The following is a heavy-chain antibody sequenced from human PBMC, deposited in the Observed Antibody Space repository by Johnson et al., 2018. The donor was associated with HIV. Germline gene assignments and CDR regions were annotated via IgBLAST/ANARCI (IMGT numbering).Heavy chain of an antibody. V-gene: IGHV3-7*05. CDR3: ARSIAAAGTDAFDI. J-gene: IGHJ3*02. CDR1: GFTFSSYW. D-gene: IGHD6-13*01. CDR2: IKQDGSEK. Sequence: EVQLVESGGGLVQPGGSLRLSCAASGFTFSSYWMSWVRQAPGKGLEWVANIKQDGSEKYYVDSVKGRFTISSDNAKNSLYLQMNSLRAEDTAVYYCARSIAAAGTDAFDIWGQGTMVTVSS.